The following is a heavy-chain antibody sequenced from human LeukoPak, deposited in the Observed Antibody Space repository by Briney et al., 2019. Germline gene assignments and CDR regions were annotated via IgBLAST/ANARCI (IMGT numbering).Heavy chain of an antibody. CDR1: GFTVSSNY. Sequence: QPGGSLRLSCAASGFTVSSNYMSWVRQAPGKGLEWVSVIYSGGSTYYADSVKGRFTISRDNSKNTLYLQMNSLRAEDTAVYYCAKDGNMITFGGVIGSPFGYWGQGTLVTVSS. D-gene: IGHD3-16*02. CDR3: AKDGNMITFGGVIGSPFGY. CDR2: IYSGGST. J-gene: IGHJ4*02. V-gene: IGHV3-53*01.